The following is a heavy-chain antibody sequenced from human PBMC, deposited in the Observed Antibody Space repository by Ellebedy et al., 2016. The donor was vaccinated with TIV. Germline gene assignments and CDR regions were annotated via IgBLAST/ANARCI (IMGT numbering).Heavy chain of an antibody. CDR3: ARPLLTHEYNWFDP. D-gene: IGHD2-15*01. V-gene: IGHV1-69*13. CDR1: GGPFSSYA. CDR2: IIPIFGTA. J-gene: IGHJ5*02. Sequence: AASVKVSCKASGGPFSSYAISWVRQDPGQGREWRGAIIPIFGTANYAQKFQGRVTITADESTSTAYMELSSMRSEDTAVYYCARPLLTHEYNWFDPWGQGTLVTVSS.